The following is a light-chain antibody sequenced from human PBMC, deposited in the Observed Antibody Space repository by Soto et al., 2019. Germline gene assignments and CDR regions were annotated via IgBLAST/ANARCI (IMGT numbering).Light chain of an antibody. Sequence: EIVMTQSPATLSVSPGERATLSCSASQRVSSNLAWYQQKPGQAPRILIYSASTRATGIPARFSGNGSGTEFTLTSSSLQSEDFEGDYCQQYNNAFPFGPGNKVDIK. J-gene: IGKJ3*01. V-gene: IGKV3-15*01. CDR2: SAS. CDR3: QQYNNAFP. CDR1: QRVSSN.